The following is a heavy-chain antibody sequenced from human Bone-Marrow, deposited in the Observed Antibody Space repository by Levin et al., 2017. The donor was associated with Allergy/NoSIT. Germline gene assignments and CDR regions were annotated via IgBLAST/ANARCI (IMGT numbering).Heavy chain of an antibody. CDR3: AKDAKIREADYYFDS. CDR1: GFTFMNYA. Sequence: RSGGSLRLSCVASGFTFMNYAMHWVRQAPGKGLEWVAVIASDGNDKHYADSVKGRFTISRDNSKSTVYLEMSSLRAEDTAVFFCAKDAKIREADYYFDSWGQGSQVIVSS. CDR2: IASDGNDK. D-gene: IGHD2-15*01. V-gene: IGHV3-30*18. J-gene: IGHJ4*02.